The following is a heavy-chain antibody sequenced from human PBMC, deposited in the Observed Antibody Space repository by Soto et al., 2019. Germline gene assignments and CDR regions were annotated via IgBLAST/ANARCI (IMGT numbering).Heavy chain of an antibody. V-gene: IGHV3-30*18. CDR3: AKDRGTATGHYYYGMDV. D-gene: IGHD2-8*02. CDR1: GFTFSSYG. CDR2: ITYDGSNT. J-gene: IGHJ6*02. Sequence: SGGSLRLSCATSGFTFSSYGMHWVRQAPGKGLEWVAVITYDGSNTYYADSVKGRFTISRDNSKNMVYLQMNSLRAEDTAVYYCAKDRGTATGHYYYGMDVWGQGTTVTVSS.